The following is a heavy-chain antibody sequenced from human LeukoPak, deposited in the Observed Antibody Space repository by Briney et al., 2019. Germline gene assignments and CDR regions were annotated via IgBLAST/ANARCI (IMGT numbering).Heavy chain of an antibody. CDR2: ISSYNDNT. CDR3: ARDKGTSYLSSFDY. J-gene: IGHJ4*02. Sequence: GASVKVSCKASGYTFSNYGISWVRQAPGQGLEWMGWISSYNDNTNYAQKLQGRVTMTTDTSTSTAYMELRSLRSDDTAVYYCARDKGTSYLSSFDYWGQGTLVTVSS. V-gene: IGHV1-18*01. CDR1: GYTFSNYG. D-gene: IGHD6-6*01.